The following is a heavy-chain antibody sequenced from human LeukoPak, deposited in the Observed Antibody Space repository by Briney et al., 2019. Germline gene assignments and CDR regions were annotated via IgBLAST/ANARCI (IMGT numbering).Heavy chain of an antibody. V-gene: IGHV4-38-2*02. CDR2: IYHSGST. D-gene: IGHD2-8*01. CDR1: GYSISSGYY. Sequence: SETLSLTCTVSGYSISSGYYWGWIRQPPGKGLEWIGSIYHSGSTYYNPSLKSRVTISVDTSKNQFSLKLSSVTAADTAVYYCARGSKAYCTNGVCYIWENWGQGTLVTVSS. J-gene: IGHJ4*02. CDR3: ARGSKAYCTNGVCYIWEN.